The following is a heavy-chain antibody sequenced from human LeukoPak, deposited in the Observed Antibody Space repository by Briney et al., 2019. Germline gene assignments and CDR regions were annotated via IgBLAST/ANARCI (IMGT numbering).Heavy chain of an antibody. V-gene: IGHV3-30*02. CDR3: AKDVPAGYFDS. J-gene: IGHJ4*02. CDR2: IRSDGSIK. D-gene: IGHD2-2*01. Sequence: GGSLRLSCAASGFTFSSYGMHWVRQARGKGLEWVAFIRSDGSIKYYADSVKGRFTISRDNSKNTLYLQMNSLRAEDTALYYCAKDVPAGYFDSWGQGTLVTVSS. CDR1: GFTFSSYG.